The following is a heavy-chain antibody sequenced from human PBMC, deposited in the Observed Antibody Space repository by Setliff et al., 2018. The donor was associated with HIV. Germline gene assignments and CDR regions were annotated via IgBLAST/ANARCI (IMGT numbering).Heavy chain of an antibody. Sequence: KTSETLSLTCGVSGYSISSGYYWGFIRQPPGKGLEWIGSIFHSGTTYYNPSLKSRVTISVDTSKNQLSLKLRSVTAADTAVYCCARRHTFGAGRDYYYYYAVDVWGQGTTVTVSS. J-gene: IGHJ6*02. CDR1: GYSISSGYY. D-gene: IGHD6-19*01. CDR3: ARRHTFGAGRDYYYYYAVDV. V-gene: IGHV4-38-2*01. CDR2: IFHSGTT.